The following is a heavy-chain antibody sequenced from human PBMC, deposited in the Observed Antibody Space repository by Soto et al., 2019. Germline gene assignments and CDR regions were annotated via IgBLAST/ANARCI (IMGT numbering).Heavy chain of an antibody. J-gene: IGHJ3*02. CDR2: VYYSGAT. D-gene: IGHD3-3*01. CDR1: GGSLPDHY. CDR3: ARGIEWKSSTFEI. V-gene: IGHV4-59*11. Sequence: QVQLQESGPGLVKPSETLSLTCTVAGGSLPDHYWNWFRHSPGRGLQWIGYVYYSGATSYNPTLTGRVTMTVDTSKNQFALKLRSVTAADTAVYFCARGIEWKSSTFEIWGPGTMVSVSS.